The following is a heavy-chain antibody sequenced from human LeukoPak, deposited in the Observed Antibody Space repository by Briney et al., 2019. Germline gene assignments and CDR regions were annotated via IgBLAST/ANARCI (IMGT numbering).Heavy chain of an antibody. CDR2: IYYSGST. V-gene: IGHV4-39*01. CDR3: ARHQERITIFGVADIYYYYYGMDV. D-gene: IGHD3-3*01. Sequence: PSETLSLTCTVSGGSISSSSYYWGWIRQPPGKGLEWIGSIYYSGSTYYNPSLKSRVTISVDTSKNQFSLKLSSVTAADTAVYYCARHQERITIFGVADIYYYYYGMDVWGQGTTVTVSS. CDR1: GGSISSSSYY. J-gene: IGHJ6*02.